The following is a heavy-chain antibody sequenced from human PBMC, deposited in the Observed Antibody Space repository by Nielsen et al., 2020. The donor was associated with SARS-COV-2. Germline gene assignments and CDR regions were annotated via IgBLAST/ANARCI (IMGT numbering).Heavy chain of an antibody. CDR2: IIPIFGTA. D-gene: IGHD3-16*01. Sequence: SVKVSCKAFGYIFSSYGISWVRQAPGQGLEWMGGIIPIFGTANYAQKFQGRVTITADESTSTAYMELSSLRSEDTAVYYCARVEGEGDLYYYYGMDVWGQGTTVTVSS. V-gene: IGHV1-69*13. CDR1: GYIFSSYG. CDR3: ARVEGEGDLYYYYGMDV. J-gene: IGHJ6*02.